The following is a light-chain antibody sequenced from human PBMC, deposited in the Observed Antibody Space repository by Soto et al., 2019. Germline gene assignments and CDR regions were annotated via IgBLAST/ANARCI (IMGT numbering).Light chain of an antibody. Sequence: EIVLTQSPATLSWSPGERATLSCRASQSVSSYLAWYQQKRGQAPRLLMYDASSRATGVPARFSGSGSGTDFTLTISSLEPEDSAVYYCQHRSNWPLTFGGGTKVDIK. CDR1: QSVSSY. V-gene: IGKV3-11*01. CDR2: DAS. J-gene: IGKJ4*01. CDR3: QHRSNWPLT.